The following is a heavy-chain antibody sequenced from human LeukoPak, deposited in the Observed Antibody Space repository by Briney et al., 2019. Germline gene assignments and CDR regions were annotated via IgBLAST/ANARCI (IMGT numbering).Heavy chain of an antibody. V-gene: IGHV3-53*01. Sequence: GGSLRLSCAASGFTVSSNYMSWVRQAPGKGLERVSVIYSGGSTYYADSVKGRFTISRDNSKNTLYLQMNSLRAEDTAVYYCAREREGYCSSTSCYRGGAFDIWGQGTMVTVSS. CDR3: AREREGYCSSTSCYRGGAFDI. CDR2: IYSGGST. CDR1: GFTVSSNY. J-gene: IGHJ3*02. D-gene: IGHD2-2*02.